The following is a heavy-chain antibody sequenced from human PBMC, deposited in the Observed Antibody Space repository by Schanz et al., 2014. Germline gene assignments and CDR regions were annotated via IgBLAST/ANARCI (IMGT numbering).Heavy chain of an antibody. CDR2: FDAHDGRA. J-gene: IGHJ4*02. V-gene: IGHV3-23*01. CDR1: GFSFGNYG. D-gene: IGHD2-8*02. Sequence: EVQLLESGGGLVQPGGSLRLSCEASGFSFGNYGMSWVRQAPGKGLEWVSGFDAHDGRAYYADSAKGRFTISRDNSKGALYLQMSSLRAEDTAVYYCAKSLESCPGGRCSRGYFDYWGQGTLVTVSS. CDR3: AKSLESCPGGRCSRGYFDY.